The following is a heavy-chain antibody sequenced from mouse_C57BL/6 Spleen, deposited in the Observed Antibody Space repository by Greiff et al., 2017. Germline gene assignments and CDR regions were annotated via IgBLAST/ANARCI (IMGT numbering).Heavy chain of an antibody. CDR2: ISSGSSTI. CDR3: ARRLQEAMDY. Sequence: EVKLMESGGGLVKPGGSLKLSCAASGFTFSDYGMHWVRQAPEKGLEWVAYISSGSSTIYYADTVKGRFTISRDNAKNTLFLQMTSLRSEDTAMXYCARRLQEAMDYWGQGTSVTVSS. J-gene: IGHJ4*01. D-gene: IGHD6-1*01. CDR1: GFTFSDYG. V-gene: IGHV5-17*01.